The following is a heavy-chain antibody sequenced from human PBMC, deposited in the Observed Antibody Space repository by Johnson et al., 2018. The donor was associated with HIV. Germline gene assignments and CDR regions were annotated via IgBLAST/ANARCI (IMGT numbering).Heavy chain of an antibody. Sequence: VQLVESGGGLVKPGGSLRLSCAASGFTFSDYYMSWIRQAPGKGLEWISLISWDGGSTYYADSVTGRFTISRDNSKNSLYLQMNSLRTEDNSLYYCAKEQQLYAFDIWCQGTMVTVSS. D-gene: IGHD6-13*01. CDR3: AKEQQLYAFDI. V-gene: IGHV3-43*02. CDR2: ISWDGGST. CDR1: GFTFSDYY. J-gene: IGHJ3*02.